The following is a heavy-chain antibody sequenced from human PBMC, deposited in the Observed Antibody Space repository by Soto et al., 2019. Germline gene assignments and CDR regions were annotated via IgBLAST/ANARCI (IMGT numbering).Heavy chain of an antibody. D-gene: IGHD2-15*01. V-gene: IGHV4-39*02. CDR2: IYYSGNT. CDR1: GGSISSSSYY. Sequence: QLQLQESGPGLVKPSETLSLTCTVSGGSISSSSYYWGWIRQPPGKGLEWIGSIYYSGNTYYTPSLKSRVTISVDRSKNQFSLKLSSVTAADTAVYYCAREGGRYCTGGSCQVDYWGQGTLVTVSS. CDR3: AREGGRYCTGGSCQVDY. J-gene: IGHJ4*02.